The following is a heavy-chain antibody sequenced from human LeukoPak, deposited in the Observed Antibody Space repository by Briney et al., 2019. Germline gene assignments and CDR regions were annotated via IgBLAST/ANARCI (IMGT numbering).Heavy chain of an antibody. V-gene: IGHV3-23*01. Sequence: QSGGSLRLSCAASGFTFSSYAMSWVRQAPGKGLEWVSAISGSGGSTYYADSVKGRFTISRDNSKNTLYLQMNSLRAEDTAVYYCAKHPGIAAAGYYYYMDVWGKGTTVTVSS. CDR2: ISGSGGST. CDR1: GFTFSSYA. CDR3: AKHPGIAAAGYYYYMDV. D-gene: IGHD6-13*01. J-gene: IGHJ6*03.